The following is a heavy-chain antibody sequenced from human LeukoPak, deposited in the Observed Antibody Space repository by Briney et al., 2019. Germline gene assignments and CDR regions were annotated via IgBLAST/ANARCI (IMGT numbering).Heavy chain of an antibody. V-gene: IGHV1-2*02. CDR1: GYTFTGYY. J-gene: IGHJ5*02. CDR3: AREPGGIIAAAGGWFDP. Sequence: ASVTVSCKASGYTFTGYYMHWVRQAPGQGLEWMGWINPNSGGTNYAQKFQGRVTMTRDTSISTAYMELSRLRSDDTAVYYCAREPGGIIAAAGGWFDPWGQGTLVTVSS. CDR2: INPNSGGT. D-gene: IGHD6-13*01.